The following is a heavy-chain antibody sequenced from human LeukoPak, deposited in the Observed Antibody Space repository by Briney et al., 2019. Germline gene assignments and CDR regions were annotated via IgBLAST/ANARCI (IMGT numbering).Heavy chain of an antibody. J-gene: IGHJ4*02. Sequence: ASETLSLTCAVSGDSISTTNYYWSWIRQPPGKGLEWIGYIYYSGSTNYNPSLKSRVTISVDTSKNQFSLKLSSVTAADTAVYYCARWGSKLDYWGQGTLVTVSS. CDR3: ARWGSKLDY. D-gene: IGHD3-10*01. V-gene: IGHV4-61*01. CDR1: GDSISTTNYY. CDR2: IYYSGST.